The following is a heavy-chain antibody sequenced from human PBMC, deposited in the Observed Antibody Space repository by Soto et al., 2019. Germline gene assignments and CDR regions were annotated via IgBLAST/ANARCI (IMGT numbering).Heavy chain of an antibody. D-gene: IGHD3-3*01. CDR2: IRSKSNTSAT. J-gene: IGHJ4*02. Sequence: GGSLRLSCAASGFTFSGSAMHWVRQASGKGLEWVGRIRSKSNTSATAYAVSVKGRFTISRDDSRNTAYLQMNSLKTEDTAVYYCARGVYDFWSGHPKRLDYWGQGTVVTVSS. CDR1: GFTFSGSA. V-gene: IGHV3-73*01. CDR3: ARGVYDFWSGHPKRLDY.